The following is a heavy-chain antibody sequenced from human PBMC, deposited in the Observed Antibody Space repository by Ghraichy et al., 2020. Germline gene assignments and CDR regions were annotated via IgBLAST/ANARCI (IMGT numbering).Heavy chain of an antibody. D-gene: IGHD6-13*01. CDR3: VAQAAAGSPSDY. CDR2: IIPIFGTA. J-gene: IGHJ4*02. V-gene: IGHV1-69*13. Sequence: SVKVSCKASGGTFSSYAISWVRQAPGQGLEWMGGIIPIFGTANYAQKFQGRVTITADESTSTAYMELSSLRSEDTAVYYCVAQAAAGSPSDYWGQGTLVTVSS. CDR1: GGTFSSYA.